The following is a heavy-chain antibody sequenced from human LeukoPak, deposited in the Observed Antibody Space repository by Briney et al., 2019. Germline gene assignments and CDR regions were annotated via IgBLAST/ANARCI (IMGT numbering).Heavy chain of an antibody. J-gene: IGHJ4*02. V-gene: IGHV3-15*01. CDR2: IKSKTDGGTT. CDR3: TTGLWFGELLSSWYLDY. Sequence: GGSLRLSCAASGFTFSNAWMSWVRQAPGKGLEWVGRIKSKTDGGTTDYAAPVKGRFTISRDDSKNTLYLQMNSLKTEDTAVYYCTTGLWFGELLSSWYLDYWGQGTLVTVSS. CDR1: GFTFSNAW. D-gene: IGHD3-10*01.